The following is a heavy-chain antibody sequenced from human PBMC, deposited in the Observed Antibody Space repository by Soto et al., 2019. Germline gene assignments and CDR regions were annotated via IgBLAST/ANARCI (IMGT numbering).Heavy chain of an antibody. J-gene: IGHJ4*02. CDR2: ISGSSHTI. Sequence: EVQLVESGGGLVQPGGSLRLSCAASGFTFSSYSMNWDRQAPGKGLEWISYISGSSHTIYYADSVKGRFTISRDNAKNTLYRQMNSLRDEDTAVYYCGRAGLVGATVLSRWGQGTLVTVSS. CDR1: GFTFSSYS. V-gene: IGHV3-48*02. D-gene: IGHD1-26*01. CDR3: GRAGLVGATVLSR.